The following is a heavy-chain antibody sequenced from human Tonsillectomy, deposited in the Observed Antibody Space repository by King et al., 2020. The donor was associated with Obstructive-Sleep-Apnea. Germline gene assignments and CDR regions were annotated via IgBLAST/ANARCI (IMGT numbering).Heavy chain of an antibody. V-gene: IGHV3-53*04. J-gene: IGHJ4*02. CDR1: GFTVSSNY. D-gene: IGHD1-26*01. CDR3: ARDRSGSYGY. Sequence: VQLVESGGGLVQPGGSLRLSCAASGFTVSSNYMSWVRQAPGKGLEWVSVIYSGGNTYYADSVKGRFTISRHNSKNTLHLQMNSLRAEDTAVYYCARDRSGSYGYWGQGTLVTVSS. CDR2: IYSGGNT.